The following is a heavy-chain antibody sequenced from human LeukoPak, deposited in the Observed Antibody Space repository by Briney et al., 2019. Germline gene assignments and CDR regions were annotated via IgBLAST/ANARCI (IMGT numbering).Heavy chain of an antibody. Sequence: SETLSLTCTVSGGSISSSSYYWGWIRQPPGKGLEWIGSIYYSGSTYYNPSLKSRVTISVDTSKNQFSLKLSSVTAADTAVYYCASRVVGSSWYWGDAFDIWGQGTMVTVSS. V-gene: IGHV4-39*07. J-gene: IGHJ3*02. CDR1: GGSISSSSYY. CDR2: IYYSGST. D-gene: IGHD6-13*01. CDR3: ASRVVGSSWYWGDAFDI.